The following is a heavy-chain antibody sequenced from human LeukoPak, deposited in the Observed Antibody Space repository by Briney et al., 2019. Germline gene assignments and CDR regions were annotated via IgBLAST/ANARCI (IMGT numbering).Heavy chain of an antibody. J-gene: IGHJ4*02. CDR3: AKGGYSGYDYFDY. Sequence: GGSLRLSCAASGFTFDDYAMHWVRQAPGKGLEWVSGISWNSGSIGYADSVKGRFTISRDNAKNSLYLQMNSLRAEDTTLYYCAKGGYSGYDYFDYWGQGTLVTVSS. CDR1: GFTFDDYA. D-gene: IGHD5-12*01. CDR2: ISWNSGSI. V-gene: IGHV3-9*01.